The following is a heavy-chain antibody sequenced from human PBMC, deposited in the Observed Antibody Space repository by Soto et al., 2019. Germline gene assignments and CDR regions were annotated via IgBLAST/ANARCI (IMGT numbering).Heavy chain of an antibody. V-gene: IGHV3-7*05. J-gene: IGHJ4*02. CDR2: IKQDGSEE. Sequence: EVQLVVSGGGLVQPGGSLRLSCAATGLPFRNYWMSWVRQAPGKGLEWVANIKQDGSEEYYVDSVKGRFTISRDNAKSSLYLQMDSLRAEDTAGYYCAREFRRSRGWGSDFGYWVQGTLVTVSS. CDR1: GLPFRNYW. D-gene: IGHD6-19*01. CDR3: AREFRRSRGWGSDFGY.